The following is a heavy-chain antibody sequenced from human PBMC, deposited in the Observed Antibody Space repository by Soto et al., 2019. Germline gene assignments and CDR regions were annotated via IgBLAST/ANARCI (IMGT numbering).Heavy chain of an antibody. V-gene: IGHV1-69*06. J-gene: IGHJ4*02. CDR1: GGTFTSYA. CDR3: ASSYYYDSGGPEWGY. D-gene: IGHD3-22*01. CDR2: IIPIFGTA. Sequence: GASVKVSCKASGGTFTSYAISWVRQAPGQGLEWMGGIIPIFGTANYAQKFQGRVTITADKSTSTAYMELSSLRSEDTAVYYCASSYYYDSGGPEWGYWGQGTLVTVS.